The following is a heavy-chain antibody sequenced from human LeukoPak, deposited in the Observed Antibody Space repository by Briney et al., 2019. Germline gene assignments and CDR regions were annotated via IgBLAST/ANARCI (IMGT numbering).Heavy chain of an antibody. V-gene: IGHV4-59*08. J-gene: IGHJ4*02. Sequence: SSETLSLTCTVSGGSISSYYWSWIRQPPGKGLEWIGYIYYSASTNYNPSPKSRVTISVDTSKNQFSLKLSSVTAADTAVYYGARCRDGYNFLDYWGQGTLVTVSS. CDR3: ARCRDGYNFLDY. D-gene: IGHD5-24*01. CDR1: GGSISSYY. CDR2: IYYSAST.